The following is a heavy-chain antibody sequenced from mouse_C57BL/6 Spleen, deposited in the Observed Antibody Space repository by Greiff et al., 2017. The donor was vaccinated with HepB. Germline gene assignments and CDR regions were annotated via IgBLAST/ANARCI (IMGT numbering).Heavy chain of an antibody. CDR3: AMNDGYSPWFAY. CDR2: IDPEDGET. V-gene: IGHV14-2*01. Sequence: EVQVVESGAELVKPGASVKLSCTASGFNIKDYYMHWVKQRTEQGLEWIGRIDPEDGETKYAPKFQGKATITADTSSNTAYLQLSSLTSEDTAVYYCAMNDGYSPWFAYWGQGTLVTVSA. CDR1: GFNIKDYY. J-gene: IGHJ3*01. D-gene: IGHD2-3*01.